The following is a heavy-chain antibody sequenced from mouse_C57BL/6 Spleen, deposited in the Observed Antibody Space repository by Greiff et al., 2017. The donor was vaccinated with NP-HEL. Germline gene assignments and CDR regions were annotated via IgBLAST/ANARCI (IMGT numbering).Heavy chain of an antibody. J-gene: IGHJ2*01. CDR2: IDPTSGGT. V-gene: IGHV1-72*01. D-gene: IGHD2-4*01. CDR3: ARTGDDYVGFDY. Sequence: VQLQQSGAELVQPGASVKLSCKASGYTFTSYWMHWVTQRPGRGLAWIGRIDPTSGGTKYNEKFKSQATLTVDKPSSTAYMQLSSLTSEDSAVYYCARTGDDYVGFDYWGQGTTLTVSS. CDR1: GYTFTSYW.